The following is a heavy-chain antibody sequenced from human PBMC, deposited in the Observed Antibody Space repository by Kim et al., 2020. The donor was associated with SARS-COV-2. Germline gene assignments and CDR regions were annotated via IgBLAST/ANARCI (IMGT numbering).Heavy chain of an antibody. CDR3: ARGWYSSSSGYYYGMDV. Sequence: SETLSLTCTVSGSSISSYYWSWIRQPPGKGLEWIGYIYYSGSTNYNPSLKSRVTISVDTSKNQFSLKLSSVTAADTAVYYCARGWYSSSSGYYYGMDVWGQGTTVTVSS. D-gene: IGHD6-13*01. J-gene: IGHJ6*02. CDR1: GSSISSYY. CDR2: IYYSGST. V-gene: IGHV4-59*01.